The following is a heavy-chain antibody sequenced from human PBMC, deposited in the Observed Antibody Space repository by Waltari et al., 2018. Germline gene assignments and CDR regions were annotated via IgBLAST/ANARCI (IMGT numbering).Heavy chain of an antibody. CDR3: ARGVYSNYLGGDYYYGMDV. CDR1: GYTFTGYH. V-gene: IGHV1-2*02. D-gene: IGHD4-4*01. CDR2: INPNSGGT. Sequence: QVQLVQSGAEVKKPGASVKVSCKASGYTFTGYHLHWVRQAPGQGLEWMGWINPNSGGTNYAQKFQGRVTMTRDTSISTAYMELSRLRSDDTAVYYCARGVYSNYLGGDYYYGMDVWGQGTTVTVSS. J-gene: IGHJ6*02.